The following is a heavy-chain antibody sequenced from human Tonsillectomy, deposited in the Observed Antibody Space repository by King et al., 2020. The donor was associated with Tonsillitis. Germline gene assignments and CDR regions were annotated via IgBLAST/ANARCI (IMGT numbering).Heavy chain of an antibody. J-gene: IGHJ4*02. CDR2: ISYDGSNK. CDR1: GVTFSSYG. V-gene: IGHV3-30*18. D-gene: IGHD5-18*01. CDR3: AKDRRIQLWSTAPYYFDY. Sequence: QLVQSGGGVVQPGRSLRLSCAASGVTFSSYGMHWVRQAPGKGLEWVAVISYDGSNKYYADSVKGRFTISRDNSKNTLYLQMNSLRAEDTAVYYCAKDRRIQLWSTAPYYFDYWGQGTLVTVSS.